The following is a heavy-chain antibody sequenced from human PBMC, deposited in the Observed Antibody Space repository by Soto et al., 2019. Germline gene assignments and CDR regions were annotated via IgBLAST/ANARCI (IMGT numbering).Heavy chain of an antibody. D-gene: IGHD3-3*01. CDR2: TYYSGST. CDR1: GGSISSYY. CDR3: ARVGRGYYDFWSGPFDP. Sequence: SETLSLTCTVSGGSISSYYWSWIRQPPGKGLEWIGYTYYSGSTNYNPSLKSRVTISVDTSKNQFSLKLSSVTAADTAVYYCARVGRGYYDFWSGPFDPWGQGTLVTVSS. V-gene: IGHV4-59*01. J-gene: IGHJ5*02.